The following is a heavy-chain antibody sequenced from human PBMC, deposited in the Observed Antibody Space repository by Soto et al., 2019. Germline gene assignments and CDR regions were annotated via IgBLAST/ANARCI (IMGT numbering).Heavy chain of an antibody. Sequence: FTRYYMHWIRQPPGKGLEWIGEINHSGSTNYNPSLKSRVTISLDTSKNQFSLKLSSVTAADTAVYYCARGKVWNAGAWGQGTLVTVSS. D-gene: IGHD1-1*01. V-gene: IGHV4-34*01. J-gene: IGHJ4*02. CDR3: ARGKVWNAGA. CDR1: FTRYY. CDR2: INHSGST.